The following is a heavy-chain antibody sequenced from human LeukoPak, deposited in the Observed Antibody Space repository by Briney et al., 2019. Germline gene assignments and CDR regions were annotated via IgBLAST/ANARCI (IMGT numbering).Heavy chain of an antibody. Sequence: PGGSLRLSCAASGFTFSSHAMSWVRQAPGKRLEWVSAISAGGGSIYYADSVKGRFTISRDNSKNTLYLQMNSLRAEDTAVYYCAKLLTDFDYWGQGTLVTVSS. D-gene: IGHD2-21*02. J-gene: IGHJ4*02. CDR1: GFTFSSHA. CDR2: ISAGGGSI. CDR3: AKLLTDFDY. V-gene: IGHV3-23*01.